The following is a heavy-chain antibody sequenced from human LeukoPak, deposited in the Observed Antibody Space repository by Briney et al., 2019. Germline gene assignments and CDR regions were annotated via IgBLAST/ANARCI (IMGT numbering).Heavy chain of an antibody. Sequence: SETLSLTCTVSDGSIINNNHYWGWTRQPPGKGLEWIGSISYSGGTAYNPSLRSRVTISVDTSKNQFSLKVNSVTAADTAVYYCARTPPWILNYYFDYWGQGTLVTVSS. CDR3: ARTPPWILNYYFDY. V-gene: IGHV4-39*01. D-gene: IGHD1-20*01. J-gene: IGHJ4*02. CDR2: ISYSGGT. CDR1: DGSIINNNHY.